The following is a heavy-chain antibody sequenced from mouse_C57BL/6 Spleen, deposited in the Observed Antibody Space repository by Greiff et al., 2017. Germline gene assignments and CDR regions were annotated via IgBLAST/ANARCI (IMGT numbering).Heavy chain of an antibody. CDR2: ISSGGSYT. Sequence: DVMLVESGGDLVKPGGSLKLSCAASGFTFSSYGMSWVRQTPDKRLEWVATISSGGSYTYYPDSVKGRFTISRDNAKNTLYLQMSSLKSEDTAMYYCARHLDGYYYFDYWGQGTTLTVSS. V-gene: IGHV5-6*02. CDR1: GFTFSSYG. CDR3: ARHLDGYYYFDY. J-gene: IGHJ2*01. D-gene: IGHD2-3*01.